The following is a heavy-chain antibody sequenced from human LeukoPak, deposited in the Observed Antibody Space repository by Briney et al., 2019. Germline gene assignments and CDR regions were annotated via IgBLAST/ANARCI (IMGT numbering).Heavy chain of an antibody. CDR3: AKRYCSTTGCLGFDF. V-gene: IGHV3-23*01. CDR2: ISGSTGGT. D-gene: IGHD2-2*01. Sequence: PGGSLRLSCAASGFTFSTYGVSWVRQAPGKGLEWVSTISGSTGGTYYADSVKGRFTISRDNSKNTLCLLMNSLRAEDTAVYYCAKRYCSTTGCLGFDFWGQGTLVTVSS. CDR1: GFTFSTYG. J-gene: IGHJ4*02.